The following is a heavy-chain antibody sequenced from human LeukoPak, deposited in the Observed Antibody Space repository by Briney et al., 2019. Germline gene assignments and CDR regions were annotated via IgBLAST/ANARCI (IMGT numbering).Heavy chain of an antibody. V-gene: IGHV1-24*01. J-gene: IGHJ4*02. Sequence: ASVKVSCKVSGHTLTELSMHWVRQTPGKGLEWMGGFDPEDGETIYAQKFQGRVTMTEDTSTDTAYMELSSLRSEDTAVYYCARLPNWNRKEVDYWGQGTLVTVSS. D-gene: IGHD1-1*01. CDR3: ARLPNWNRKEVDY. CDR2: FDPEDGET. CDR1: GHTLTELS.